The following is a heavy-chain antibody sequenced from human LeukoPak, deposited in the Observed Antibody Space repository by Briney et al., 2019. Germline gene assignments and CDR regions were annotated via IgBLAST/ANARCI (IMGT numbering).Heavy chain of an antibody. J-gene: IGHJ4*02. CDR2: ILYDGSNK. CDR3: ANHLGSGWSFHY. D-gene: IGHD6-19*01. V-gene: IGHV3-30*18. CDR1: GFTFSNYG. Sequence: GGSLRLSCAASGFTFSNYGIHWVRQAPGKGLEWVALILYDGSNKYYADSVKGRFTISRDNSKNTLYLQMNSLRPEDTAVYYCANHLGSGWSFHYWGQGTLVTVSS.